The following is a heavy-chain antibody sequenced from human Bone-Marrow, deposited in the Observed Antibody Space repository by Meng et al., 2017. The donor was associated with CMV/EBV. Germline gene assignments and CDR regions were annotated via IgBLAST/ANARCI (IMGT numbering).Heavy chain of an antibody. J-gene: IGHJ2*01. Sequence: ASVKVSCKASGYTFTTYGISWVRQAPGQGLEWMGWINGYNGNTNYAQNFQGRVTMTTDTSTSTVYMELSSLRSEDTAVYYCARKKLTGDDDFDLWGRGTLVTVSS. D-gene: IGHD7-27*01. CDR3: ARKKLTGDDDFDL. CDR2: INGYNGNT. V-gene: IGHV1-18*01. CDR1: GYTFTTYG.